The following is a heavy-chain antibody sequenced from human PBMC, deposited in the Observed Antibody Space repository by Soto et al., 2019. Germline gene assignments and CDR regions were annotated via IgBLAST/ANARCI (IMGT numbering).Heavy chain of an antibody. Sequence: GGSLRLSCAASGFTFSDYYMRWIRQAPGKGLEWVSYISSSVSTIYYADSVKGRFTNSRDNAKNSLYLQMNSLRAEDTAVYYCARGGNPDAFDIWGQGTMVTVSS. CDR1: GFTFSDYY. D-gene: IGHD4-4*01. V-gene: IGHV3-11*01. CDR2: ISSSVSTI. CDR3: ARGGNPDAFDI. J-gene: IGHJ3*02.